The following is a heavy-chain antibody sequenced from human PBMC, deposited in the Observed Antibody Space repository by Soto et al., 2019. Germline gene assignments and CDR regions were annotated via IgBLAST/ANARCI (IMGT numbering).Heavy chain of an antibody. V-gene: IGHV3-64D*06. CDR3: VKGGYSYGSGLTGSFDI. CDR2: ISNDGSST. D-gene: IGHD3-10*01. J-gene: IGHJ3*02. Sequence: GGSLRLSCSSSVIIFISYAMHWVRQAPGKGLEYVSAISNDGSSTYYANSVKGRLTISRDNSKNTLFLQMRSLRAEDTATYYCVKGGYSYGSGLTGSFDIWGQGTMVTVSS. CDR1: VIIFISYA.